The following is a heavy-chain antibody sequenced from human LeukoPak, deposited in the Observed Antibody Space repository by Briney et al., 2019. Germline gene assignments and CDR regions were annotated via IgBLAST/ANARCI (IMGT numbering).Heavy chain of an antibody. V-gene: IGHV4-61*08. CDR3: ARSIIFPGLDYVWGSYRRDGYYFDY. CDR1: GGSISSGGYS. CDR2: IYYSGST. J-gene: IGHJ4*02. Sequence: PSETLSLTCAVSGGSISSGGYSWSRIRQPPGKGLEWIGYIYYSGSTNYNPSLKSRVTISVDTSKNQFSLKLSSVTAADTAVYYCARSIIFPGLDYVWGSYRRDGYYFDYWGQGTLVTVSS. D-gene: IGHD3-16*02.